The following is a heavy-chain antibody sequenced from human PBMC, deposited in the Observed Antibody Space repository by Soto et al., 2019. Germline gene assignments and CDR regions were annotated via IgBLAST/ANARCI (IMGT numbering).Heavy chain of an antibody. Sequence: GGSLRLSCAASGFTFSSYSMNWVRQAPGKGLEWVSYISSSSTIYYADSVKGRFTISRDNAKNSLYLQMNSLRAEDTAVYYCARVVVRWIAVADYFDYWGQGTLVTVSS. V-gene: IGHV3-48*01. J-gene: IGHJ4*02. D-gene: IGHD6-19*01. CDR3: ARVVVRWIAVADYFDY. CDR2: ISSSSTI. CDR1: GFTFSSYS.